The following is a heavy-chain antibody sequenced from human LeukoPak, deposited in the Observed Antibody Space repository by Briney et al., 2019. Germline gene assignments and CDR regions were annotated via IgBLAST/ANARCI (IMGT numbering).Heavy chain of an antibody. CDR1: GLPFSSYW. D-gene: IGHD2-15*01. V-gene: IGHV3-74*01. CDR2: ITSEGSST. J-gene: IGHJ4*02. Sequence: GGSLRLSCAASGLPFSSYWRPWVRKVPGKGLVWVSRITSEGSSTSYADSVKGRFTISRDNAKNTLYLQMNSLRAEDTAVYYCARGSSVVALDWGQGTLVTVSS. CDR3: ARGSSVVALD.